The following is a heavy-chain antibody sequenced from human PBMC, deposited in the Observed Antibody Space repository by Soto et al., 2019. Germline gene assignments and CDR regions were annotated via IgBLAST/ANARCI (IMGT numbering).Heavy chain of an antibody. CDR2: INTASYI. J-gene: IGHJ4*02. D-gene: IGHD2-15*01. Sequence: EVLLVESGGGLVKPGGSLRLSCAASGFTFSTYSMNWVRQAPGKGLEWVSSINTASYIYYADSVKGRCTISTDDAKNSLYLQMNSLRDEDTAVYYCAREGGYCNGGGCRYFDYWGQGTLVTVSS. CDR1: GFTFSTYS. CDR3: AREGGYCNGGGCRYFDY. V-gene: IGHV3-21*01.